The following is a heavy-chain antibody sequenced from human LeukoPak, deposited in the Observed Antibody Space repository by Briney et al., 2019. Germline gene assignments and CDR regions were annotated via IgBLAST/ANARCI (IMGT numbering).Heavy chain of an antibody. Sequence: SETLSLTRTVSGGSISSGDYYWSWIRQPPGKGLEWIGYIYYSGSTYYNPSLKSRVTISVDTSKNQFSLKLSSVTAADTAVYYCARGVGTGPVDYWGQRTLVTVSS. CDR1: GGSISSGDYY. CDR2: IYYSGST. J-gene: IGHJ4*02. V-gene: IGHV4-30-4*08. D-gene: IGHD4-23*01. CDR3: ARGVGTGPVDY.